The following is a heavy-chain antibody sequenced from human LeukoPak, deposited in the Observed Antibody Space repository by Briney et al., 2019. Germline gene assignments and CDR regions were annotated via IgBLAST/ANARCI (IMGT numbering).Heavy chain of an antibody. J-gene: IGHJ5*01. CDR3: ARSDWLDS. CDR1: GFTLSSYW. V-gene: IGHV3-74*01. CDR2: IKSDGSTT. Sequence: GGSLRLSCAASGFTLSSYWMHWVRQGPGKGLVWVSRIKSDGSTTSYADSVRGRFTISRDNAKNTLYLQMNSLRAEDTAVYYCARSDWLDSWGQGTLVTVS.